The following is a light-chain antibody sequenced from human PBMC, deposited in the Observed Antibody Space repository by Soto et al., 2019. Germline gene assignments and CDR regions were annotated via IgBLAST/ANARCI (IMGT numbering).Light chain of an antibody. J-gene: IGKJ4*01. Sequence: DIQLTQSPSFLSASVGDRVTITCRASQGISSYLAWYQQKPGKAPELLIYTASTLQSGVSSRFSGSGSGTGFTLTISSLQPEDSATYYCQQLNSYPLTFGGGTKVEIK. CDR3: QQLNSYPLT. V-gene: IGKV1-9*01. CDR1: QGISSY. CDR2: TAS.